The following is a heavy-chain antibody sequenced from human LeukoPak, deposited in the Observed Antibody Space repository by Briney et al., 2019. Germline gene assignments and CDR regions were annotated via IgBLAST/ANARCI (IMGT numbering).Heavy chain of an antibody. CDR3: ARETPHYYYYMDV. Sequence: SEALFLTFTVSGGSLSSGCYYWGWIRPPAGKGLGWIGRIYTSGSTNYNPSLKSRVTISVDTSKNQFSLKLSSVTAADTAVYYCARETPHYYYYMDVWGKGTTVTISS. CDR1: GGSLSSGCYY. CDR2: IYTSGST. V-gene: IGHV4-61*02. J-gene: IGHJ6*03.